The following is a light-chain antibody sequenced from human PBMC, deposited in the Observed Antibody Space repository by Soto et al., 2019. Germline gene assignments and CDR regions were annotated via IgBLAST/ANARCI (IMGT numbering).Light chain of an antibody. V-gene: IGKV1-5*03. CDR2: RAS. Sequence: DIQMTQSPSTLSASIGGRVTITCRASQSISSWLAWYQQKPGKAPKLLIYRASSLQSGVPSRFSGRGSGTEFILTISNLQPDDFATYYCHQYSSSSTFGQGTKVEIK. J-gene: IGKJ1*01. CDR1: QSISSW. CDR3: HQYSSSST.